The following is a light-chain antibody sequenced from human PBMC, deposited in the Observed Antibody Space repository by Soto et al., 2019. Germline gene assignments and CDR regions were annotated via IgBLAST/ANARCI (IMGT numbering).Light chain of an antibody. J-gene: IGKJ1*01. CDR1: QSISSY. V-gene: IGKV1-39*01. CDR3: QQSYSTPRT. Sequence: DIQMTQSPSSLSASLGDGVTVSCRASQSISSYLNWYQQKPGKAPKLLIYAASSLQSGVPSRFSGSGSGTDFTLSIGSLQPEDFATYYCQQSYSTPRTFGQGTKVDIK. CDR2: AAS.